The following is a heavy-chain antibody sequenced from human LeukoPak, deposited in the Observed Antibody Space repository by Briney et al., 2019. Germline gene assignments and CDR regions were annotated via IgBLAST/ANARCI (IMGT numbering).Heavy chain of an antibody. CDR2: IIPIFGTA. CDR3: AKDLLVISAPGFDY. D-gene: IGHD3-22*01. V-gene: IGHV1-69*05. Sequence: SSVRVSCKASGGTFSSYAISWVRQAPGQGLEWMGRIIPIFGTANYAQKFQGRVTITTDESTSTAYMELNSLRAEDTAVYYCAKDLLVISAPGFDYWGQGTLVTVSS. J-gene: IGHJ4*02. CDR1: GGTFSSYA.